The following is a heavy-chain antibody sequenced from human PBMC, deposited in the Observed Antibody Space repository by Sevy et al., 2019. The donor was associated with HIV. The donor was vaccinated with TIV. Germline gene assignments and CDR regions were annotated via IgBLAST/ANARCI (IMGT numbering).Heavy chain of an antibody. CDR3: ARVGHSSGRAGIFNI. CDR1: EFIFRASV. V-gene: IGHV3-30*04. J-gene: IGHJ3*02. D-gene: IGHD3-22*01. CDR2: NSFDGTTK. Sequence: GGSLRLSCVVSEFIFRASVMHWVRQAPGKGLEWVALNSFDGTTKLNGDSMKGRFTVSRDNSKNTLYLQMNSLRDDDTALYYCARVGHSSGRAGIFNIWGPGTMVTVSS.